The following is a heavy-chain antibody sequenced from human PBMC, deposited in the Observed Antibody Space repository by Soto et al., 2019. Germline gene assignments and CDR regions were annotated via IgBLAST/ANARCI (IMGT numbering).Heavy chain of an antibody. CDR1: GYTFTSYA. D-gene: IGHD6-13*01. CDR3: ARVRQQRVGYYYYYMDV. Sequence: QVQLVQSGAEVKKPGASVKVSCKASGYTFTSYAMHWVRQAPGQRLEWMGWINAGNGNTKYSQKFQGRVTITRDTSASTAYMELSSLRSEDTAVYYCARVRQQRVGYYYYYMDVWGKGTTVTVSS. J-gene: IGHJ6*03. CDR2: INAGNGNT. V-gene: IGHV1-3*01.